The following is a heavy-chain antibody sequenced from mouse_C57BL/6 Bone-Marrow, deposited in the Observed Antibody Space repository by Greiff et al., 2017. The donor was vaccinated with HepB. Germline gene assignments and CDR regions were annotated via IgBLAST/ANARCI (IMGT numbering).Heavy chain of an antibody. Sequence: VQLQQSGAELVRPGASVKLSCTASGFNIKDYYMHWVKQRPEQGLEWIGRIDPEDGDTEYAPKFQGKATMTADTSSNTAYLQLSSLTSEDTAVYYCTTRYYGSSPYAMDYWGQGTSVTVSS. J-gene: IGHJ4*01. CDR2: IDPEDGDT. CDR3: TTRYYGSSPYAMDY. V-gene: IGHV14-1*01. D-gene: IGHD1-1*01. CDR1: GFNIKDYY.